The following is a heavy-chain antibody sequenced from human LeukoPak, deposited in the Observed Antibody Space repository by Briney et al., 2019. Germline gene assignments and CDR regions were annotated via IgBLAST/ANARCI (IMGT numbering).Heavy chain of an antibody. CDR1: GDSVSGNSVT. Sequence: QTLSLTCAISGDSVSGNSVTWNWIRQSPSRGLEWLGRTYYRSTWYNDYAVSVRGRITVNPDTSKNQFPLHLNSVTPEDTAVYYCARRLTQYDCFDPWGQGILVTVSS. D-gene: IGHD2-2*01. CDR3: ARRLTQYDCFDP. CDR2: TYYRSTWYN. V-gene: IGHV6-1*01. J-gene: IGHJ5*02.